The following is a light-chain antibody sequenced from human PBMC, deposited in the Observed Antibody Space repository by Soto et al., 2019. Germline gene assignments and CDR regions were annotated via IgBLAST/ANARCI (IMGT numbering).Light chain of an antibody. CDR1: SSDVGSYNL. J-gene: IGLJ1*01. CDR3: CSYAGSSTYV. CDR2: GGS. V-gene: IGLV2-23*01. Sequence: QSVLTQPASVSGSPGQSITISCTGTSSDVGSYNLVSWYQKHPGQAPKVMIYGGSKRPSGVTNRFSGSQSGNTASLTISGLQAEDEADYYCCSYAGSSTYVFGTGTKVT.